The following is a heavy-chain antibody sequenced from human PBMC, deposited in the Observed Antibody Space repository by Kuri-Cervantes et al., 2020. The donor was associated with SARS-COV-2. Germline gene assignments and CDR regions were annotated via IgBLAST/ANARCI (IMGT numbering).Heavy chain of an antibody. Sequence: GGSLRLSCAATGFTFSSYAMHWVRQAPGTGLEWVALIWYDGENEYYAGSVKGRFTISRDNSKNTVSLHMNSLRAEDTAMYYCARGAANYYYMDVWGKGTTVTVSS. CDR1: GFTFSSYA. J-gene: IGHJ6*03. CDR2: IWYDGENE. CDR3: ARGAANYYYMDV. V-gene: IGHV3-33*08. D-gene: IGHD3-16*01.